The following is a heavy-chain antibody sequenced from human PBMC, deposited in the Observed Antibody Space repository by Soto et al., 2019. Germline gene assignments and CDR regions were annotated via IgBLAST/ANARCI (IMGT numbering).Heavy chain of an antibody. J-gene: IGHJ4*02. D-gene: IGHD3-22*01. CDR3: ARALDSSATVGY. CDR1: GGSISSGDYY. CDR2: IYYSGST. Sequence: TLSLTCTVSGGSISSGDYYWSWIRQPPGKGLEWIGYIYYSGSTYYNPSLKSRVTISVDTSKNQFSLKLSSVTAADTAVYYCARALDSSATVGYWGQGTLVTVSS. V-gene: IGHV4-30-4*01.